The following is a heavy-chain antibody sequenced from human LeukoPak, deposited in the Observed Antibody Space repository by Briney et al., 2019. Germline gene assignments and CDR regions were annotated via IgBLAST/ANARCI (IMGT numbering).Heavy chain of an antibody. CDR2: INHSGST. CDR1: GGSFSGYY. V-gene: IGHV4-34*01. CDR3: ASGYYYDSSGYSYLQH. J-gene: IGHJ1*01. Sequence: SETLSLTCAVYGGSFSGYYWSWIRQPPGKGLEWIWEINHSGSTNYNPSLKCRVTISVDTSKNQFSLKLSSVTAADTAVYYCASGYYYDSSGYSYLQHWGQGTLVAVSS. D-gene: IGHD3-22*01.